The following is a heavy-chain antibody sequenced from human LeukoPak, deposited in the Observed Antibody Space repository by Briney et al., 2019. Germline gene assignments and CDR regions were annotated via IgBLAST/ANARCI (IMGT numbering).Heavy chain of an antibody. D-gene: IGHD6-19*01. CDR2: IIPIFGTA. Sequence: VSSERVSCKASGGSFSSYAISWVRQAPGQGLEWMGGIIPIFGTANYAQKFQGRVTITTDESTSTAYMELSSLRSEDTAVYYCARAPPFGSSGWDYWGQGTLVTVSS. J-gene: IGHJ4*02. CDR1: GGSFSSYA. V-gene: IGHV1-69*05. CDR3: ARAPPFGSSGWDY.